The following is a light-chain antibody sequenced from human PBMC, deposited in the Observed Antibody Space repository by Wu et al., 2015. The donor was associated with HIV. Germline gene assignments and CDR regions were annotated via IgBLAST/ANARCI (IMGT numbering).Light chain of an antibody. Sequence: ENVLTQSPGTLSLSPGERATLSCRASQSVSSSYLAWYRQKPGQAPRLLIYGASSRATGIPDRFSGSGSGTDFTLTISRLEPEDYGVYYCQQYSNWPPVTFGQGTRLDIK. V-gene: IGKV3-20*01. J-gene: IGKJ5*01. CDR1: QSVSSSY. CDR3: QQYSNWPPVT. CDR2: GAS.